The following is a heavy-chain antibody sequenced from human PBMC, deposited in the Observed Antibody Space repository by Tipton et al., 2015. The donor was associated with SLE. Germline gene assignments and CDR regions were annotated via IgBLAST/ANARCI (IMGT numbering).Heavy chain of an antibody. V-gene: IGHV1-69*18. CDR1: GYTFTSYG. J-gene: IGHJ6*02. CDR3: ARGTPYYGGNSGPYYGMDV. Sequence: QLVQSGAEVKKPGASVKVSCKASGYTFTSYGISWVRQAPGQGLEWMGRIIPIFGTANYAQKFQGRVTITTDESTSTAYMELSSLRSEDTAVYYCARGTPYYGGNSGPYYGMDVWGQGTTVTVSS. D-gene: IGHD4-23*01. CDR2: IIPIFGTA.